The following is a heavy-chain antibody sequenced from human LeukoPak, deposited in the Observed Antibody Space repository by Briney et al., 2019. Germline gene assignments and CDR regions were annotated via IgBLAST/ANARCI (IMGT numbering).Heavy chain of an antibody. Sequence: GGSLRLSCAASGFTFSSYWMSWVRQAPGKGLEWVANIKQDGSEKYYVDSVKGRFTISRDNAKNSLYLQMNSLRAEDTAVYYCARWVCSSTSCYSYYFDYWGQGTLVTVSS. CDR2: IKQDGSEK. CDR3: ARWVCSSTSCYSYYFDY. V-gene: IGHV3-7*01. J-gene: IGHJ4*02. CDR1: GFTFSSYW. D-gene: IGHD2-2*01.